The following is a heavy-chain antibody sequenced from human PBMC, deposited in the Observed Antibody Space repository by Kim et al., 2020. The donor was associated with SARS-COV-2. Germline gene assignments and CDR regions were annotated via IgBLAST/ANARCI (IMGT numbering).Heavy chain of an antibody. CDR2: IWYDGSNK. CDR3: ARRYSSGWPLIDY. Sequence: GGSLRLSCAASGFTFSSYGMHWVRQAPGKGLEWVAVIWYDGSNKYYVDSVKGRFTISRDNSKNTLYLQMNSLRAEDTAVYYCARRYSSGWPLIDYWGQGTLVTVSS. V-gene: IGHV3-33*01. D-gene: IGHD6-19*01. CDR1: GFTFSSYG. J-gene: IGHJ4*02.